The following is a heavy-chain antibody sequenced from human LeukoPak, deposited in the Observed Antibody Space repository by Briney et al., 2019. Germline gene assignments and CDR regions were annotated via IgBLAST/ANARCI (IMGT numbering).Heavy chain of an antibody. D-gene: IGHD6-19*01. Sequence: PGGSLRLYCAASGFTFSDDYMSWMRQAPGKGLEWVSYISSSGTTKYYADSVKGRFTISRDNSKNTLYLQMNSLRAEDTAVYYCAKRPSYSSGWFDYWGQGTLVTVSS. CDR1: GFTFSDDY. CDR3: AKRPSYSSGWFDY. CDR2: ISSSGTTK. J-gene: IGHJ4*02. V-gene: IGHV3-11*01.